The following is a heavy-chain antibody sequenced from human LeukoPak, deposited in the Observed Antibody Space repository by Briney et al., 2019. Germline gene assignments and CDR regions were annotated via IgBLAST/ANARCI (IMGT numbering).Heavy chain of an antibody. J-gene: IGHJ4*02. D-gene: IGHD2-2*01. CDR3: ARFSSGCSTSSCYLTY. CDR1: GGSLSSHY. Sequence: PSETLSLTCSVSGGSLSSHYWSWIRQPPGKGLELIGHIHDTGGTFYNPSLRGRVTISLDTSNNQFSLKLTSMTAADTAVYYCARFSSGCSTSSCYLTYWGQGTLVTVS. CDR2: IHDTGGT. V-gene: IGHV4-59*11.